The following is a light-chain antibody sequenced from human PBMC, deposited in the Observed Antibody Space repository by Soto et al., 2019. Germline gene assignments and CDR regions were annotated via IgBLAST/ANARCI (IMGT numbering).Light chain of an antibody. CDR3: SSFRSGTTL. V-gene: IGLV2-14*01. Sequence: QYALTQPASVSGSPGQSITISCTGTSSDIGGYNFVSWYHQHPGKAPKLMIYEVSNRPSGVSDRFSGSKSGNTASLTISGLQAEDEADYYCSSFRSGTTLFGTGTQLTVL. CDR1: SSDIGGYNF. J-gene: IGLJ1*01. CDR2: EVS.